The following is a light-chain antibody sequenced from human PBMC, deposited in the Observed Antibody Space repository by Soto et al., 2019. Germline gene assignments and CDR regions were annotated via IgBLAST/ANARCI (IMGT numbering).Light chain of an antibody. J-gene: IGKJ1*01. CDR2: AAS. CDR3: QHYNSYSEA. V-gene: IGKV1-27*01. Sequence: DIQMTQSPSSLSSSLGNRVSITCRASQGIRNYLAWYQQKPGKVPKVLIYAASTLQPGVPSRFSGSGSGTEFTLTISSLKNDDFATYYCQHYNSYSEAFGQGTKVDIK. CDR1: QGIRNY.